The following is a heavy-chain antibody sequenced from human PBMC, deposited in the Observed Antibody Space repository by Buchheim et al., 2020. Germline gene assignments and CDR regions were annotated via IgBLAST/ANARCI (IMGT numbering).Heavy chain of an antibody. V-gene: IGHV3-15*01. CDR2: IKSKTDGGTL. D-gene: IGHD3-22*01. CDR3: TTGTVIVKWGIF. Sequence: EVQLVESGGDLVKPGGSLRLSCAASGLTFNNAWVSWVRQAPGKGLEWVGRIKSKTDGGTLDYAAPVKGRFTISRDKSENKVFLQMNSLKTEDTALYYCTTGTVIVKWGIFWGQGTL. J-gene: IGHJ4*02. CDR1: GLTFNNAW.